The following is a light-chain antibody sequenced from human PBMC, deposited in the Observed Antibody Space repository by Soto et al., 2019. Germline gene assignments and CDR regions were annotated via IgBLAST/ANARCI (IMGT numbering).Light chain of an antibody. CDR2: AAS. J-gene: IGKJ3*01. CDR1: QSISNY. Sequence: DIQMTQSPSSLSASVGDSVTITCRASQSISNYLNWYQQKPRKAPKLLVYAASSLRSGVPSRFSGSGSGTDFTLTISSLQPEDFATYYCQQSYSTPFTFGPGTKVDIK. V-gene: IGKV1-39*01. CDR3: QQSYSTPFT.